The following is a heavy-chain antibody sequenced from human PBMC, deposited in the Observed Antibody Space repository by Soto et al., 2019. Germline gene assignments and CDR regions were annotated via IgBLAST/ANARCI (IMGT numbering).Heavy chain of an antibody. CDR2: INPNSGGT. CDR3: ARDGLLVPSTGNYFDP. J-gene: IGHJ5*02. D-gene: IGHD1-26*01. CDR1: GYTFAGYY. Sequence: QVQLVQSGAEVKKPGASVKVSCKASGYTFAGYYIHWVRQAPGQGLEWMGWINPNSGGTNYAQKFQGRVTMTRDTCISTAHMEMSRLTSDDTAMYYCARDGLLVPSTGNYFDPWGQGTLVTVSS. V-gene: IGHV1-2*02.